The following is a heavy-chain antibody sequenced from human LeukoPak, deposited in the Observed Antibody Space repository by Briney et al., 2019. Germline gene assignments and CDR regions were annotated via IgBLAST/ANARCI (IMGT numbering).Heavy chain of an antibody. Sequence: GGSLRLSCAASGFSFSTYAMGWVRQAPGKGLEFVSSVGAGGGSTYYADSVKGRFAISRDNSASTLYLQMNSLRADDTAIYFCAIDPYSSGWMGGDYFDYWGQGTLVTVSS. CDR3: AIDPYSSGWMGGDYFDY. V-gene: IGHV3-23*01. D-gene: IGHD6-19*01. J-gene: IGHJ4*02. CDR2: VGAGGGST. CDR1: GFSFSTYA.